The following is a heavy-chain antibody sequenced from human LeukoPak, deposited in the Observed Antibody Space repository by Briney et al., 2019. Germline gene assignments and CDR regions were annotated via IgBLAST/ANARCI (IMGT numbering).Heavy chain of an antibody. J-gene: IGHJ4*02. CDR3: ARHQYSSSTFGY. Sequence: SETLSLTCTVSGGSISSYYWSWIRQPPGKGLEWIGYIYYSGSTNYNPSLKSRVTISVDTSKNQFSLKLSSVTAADTAVYYCARHQYSSSTFGYWGQGTLVTVSS. CDR2: IYYSGST. V-gene: IGHV4-59*08. D-gene: IGHD6-6*01. CDR1: GGSISSYY.